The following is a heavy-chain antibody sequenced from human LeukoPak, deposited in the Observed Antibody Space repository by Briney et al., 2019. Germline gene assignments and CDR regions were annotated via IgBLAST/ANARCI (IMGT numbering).Heavy chain of an antibody. J-gene: IGHJ4*02. CDR3: ARGGSGWSRDY. CDR2: ISAYNGNT. D-gene: IGHD6-19*01. Sequence: ASVKVSCKASGYTFTNYAIGWVRQAPGQGLEWVGWISAYNGNTNYAQKFQGRVTMTTDPSTSTAYMELGSLTSDDTAVYYCARGGSGWSRDYWGQGTLVTVSS. V-gene: IGHV1-18*01. CDR1: GYTFTNYA.